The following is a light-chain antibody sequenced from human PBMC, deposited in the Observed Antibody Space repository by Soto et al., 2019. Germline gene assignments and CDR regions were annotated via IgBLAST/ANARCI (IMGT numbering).Light chain of an antibody. CDR2: DAS. V-gene: IGKV1-33*01. CDR1: QDVRKY. Sequence: DIQMTQSPSSLSVSGGDRVTITCQASQDVRKYLSWYQQKARKAPNLLIYDASNLEIGVPSRFSGSGSGTHFTFTISSLQTEDIGTYYCQQYDILPITFGRGTRLEIK. J-gene: IGKJ5*01. CDR3: QQYDILPIT.